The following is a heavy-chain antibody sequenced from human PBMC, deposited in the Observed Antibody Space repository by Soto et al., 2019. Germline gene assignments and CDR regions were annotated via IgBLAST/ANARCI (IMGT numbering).Heavy chain of an antibody. CDR1: GGSFSGYY. CDR3: ARKNRLAHWFDP. V-gene: IGHV4-34*01. D-gene: IGHD4-17*01. Sequence: SETLSLTCAVYGGSFSGYYWSWIRQPPGKGLEWIGEINHSGSTNYNPSLKSRVTISVDTSKNQFSLKLSSVTAADTAVYYCARKNRLAHWFDPWGQGTLVTVSS. CDR2: INHSGST. J-gene: IGHJ5*02.